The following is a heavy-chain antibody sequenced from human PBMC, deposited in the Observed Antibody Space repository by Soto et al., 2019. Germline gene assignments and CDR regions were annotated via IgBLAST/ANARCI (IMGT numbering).Heavy chain of an antibody. CDR2: IIPIFGTA. Sequence: QVQLVQSGAEAKKPGSSVKVSCKASGGTFSSYAISWVRQAPGQGLEWMGGIIPIFGTANYAQKFQGRVTMTADESTSTAYMELSRLRSEDTAVYYCARLPVADLDRDYWGQGTLVTVSS. D-gene: IGHD6-19*01. J-gene: IGHJ4*02. CDR3: ARLPVADLDRDY. CDR1: GGTFSSYA. V-gene: IGHV1-69*12.